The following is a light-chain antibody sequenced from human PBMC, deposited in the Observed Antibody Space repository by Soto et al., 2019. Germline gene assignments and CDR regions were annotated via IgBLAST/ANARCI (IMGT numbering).Light chain of an antibody. J-gene: IGLJ1*01. CDR2: EVN. CDR1: SSDVGGYNY. V-gene: IGLV2-8*01. CDR3: CSYAGSNNYV. Sequence: QSALTQPPSASGSPGQSVSISCTGTSSDVGGYNYVSWYQQHPGKAPKLMIYEVNKRPSGVPDRFFGSKSGNTASLTVSGLQAEDEADYFCCSYAGSNNYVFGTGTKLT.